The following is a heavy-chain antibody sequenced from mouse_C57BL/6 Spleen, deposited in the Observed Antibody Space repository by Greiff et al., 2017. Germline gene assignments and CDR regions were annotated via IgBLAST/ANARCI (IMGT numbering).Heavy chain of an antibody. CDR2: IDPSDSYT. V-gene: IGHV1-69*01. D-gene: IGHD2-4*01. CDR3: ARSRYDYDVYFDD. J-gene: IGHJ2*01. CDR1: GYTFTSYW. Sequence: QVQLQQPGAELVMPGASVKLSCKASGYTFTSYWMHWVKQRPGQGLEWIGEIDPSDSYTNYNQKFKGKSTLTVDKSSSTAYMQLSSLTSEDSAVYYCARSRYDYDVYFDDWGQGTTLTVSS.